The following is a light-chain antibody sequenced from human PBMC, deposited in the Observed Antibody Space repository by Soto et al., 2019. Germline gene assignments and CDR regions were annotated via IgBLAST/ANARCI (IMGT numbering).Light chain of an antibody. CDR2: DVS. J-gene: IGLJ1*01. Sequence: QSVLSQPASVSGSPGQAITISCSGTSSDVGAFNYVSWYQQHPGKAPKLMIYDVSNRPSGVSNRFSGSKSGNTASLTISGLRAEEEADYYCNSSTSNNTYVFGTGTKVTVL. V-gene: IGLV2-14*03. CDR3: NSSTSNNTYV. CDR1: SSDVGAFNY.